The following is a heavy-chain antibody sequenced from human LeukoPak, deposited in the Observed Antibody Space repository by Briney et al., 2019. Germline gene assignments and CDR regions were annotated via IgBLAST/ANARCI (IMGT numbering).Heavy chain of an antibody. CDR1: GGSIISYY. CDR2: IYTSGST. Sequence: SETLSLTCTVSGGSIISYYWSWIRQPAGKGLEWIGRIYTSGSTNYNPSRKSRVTMSVDTSKNQFSLKLSSVNAADTAVYYCARDIAVAGTPERAFDIWGQGTMVTVSS. CDR3: ARDIAVAGTPERAFDI. J-gene: IGHJ3*02. D-gene: IGHD6-19*01. V-gene: IGHV4-4*07.